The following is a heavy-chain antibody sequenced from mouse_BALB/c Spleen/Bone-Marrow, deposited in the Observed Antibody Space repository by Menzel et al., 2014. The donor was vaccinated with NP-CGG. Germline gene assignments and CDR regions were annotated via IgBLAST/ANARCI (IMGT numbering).Heavy chain of an antibody. CDR2: INPYNGAT. D-gene: IGHD2-1*01. V-gene: IGHV1-31*01. CDR1: GYSFSGYY. J-gene: IGHJ4*01. CDR3: ARGGGNNADSYAMDY. Sequence: VQLKQSGPELVKVGASVKISCKASGYSFSGYYMHWVKQSHVKSLEWIGRINPYNGATTYNQNFKDKASLTVDKSSSTAYMELHSLTSEDSAVYYCARGGGNNADSYAMDYWGQGTSVTVSS.